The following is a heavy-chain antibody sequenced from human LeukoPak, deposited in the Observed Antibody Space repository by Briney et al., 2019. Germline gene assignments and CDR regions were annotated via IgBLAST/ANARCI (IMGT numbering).Heavy chain of an antibody. J-gene: IGHJ3*02. CDR3: AKDTVGYGDYVGAFDI. CDR1: GFTFDDYA. Sequence: SLRLSCVASGFTFDDYAMHWVRQAPGKGLEWVSGISWNSGSIGYADSVKGRFTISRDNAKNSLYLQMNSLRAEDTALYYCAKDTVGYGDYVGAFDIWGQGTMVTVSS. V-gene: IGHV3-9*01. CDR2: ISWNSGSI. D-gene: IGHD4-17*01.